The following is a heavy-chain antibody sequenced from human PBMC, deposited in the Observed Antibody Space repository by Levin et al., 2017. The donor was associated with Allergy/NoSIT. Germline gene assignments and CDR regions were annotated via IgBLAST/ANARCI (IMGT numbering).Heavy chain of an antibody. CDR1: GYTFTSYD. V-gene: IGHV1-8*01. J-gene: IGHJ4*02. CDR2: MNPNSGNT. D-gene: IGHD3-10*01. CDR3: ARGKLGGYGSGSYVDY. Sequence: GESLKISCKASGYTFTSYDINWVRQATGQGLEWMGWMNPNSGNTGYAQKFQGRVTMTRNTSISTAYMELSSLRSEDTAVYYCARGKLGGYGSGSYVDYWGQGTLVTVSS.